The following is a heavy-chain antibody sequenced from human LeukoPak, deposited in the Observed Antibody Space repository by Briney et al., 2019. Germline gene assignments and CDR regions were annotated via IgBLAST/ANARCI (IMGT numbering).Heavy chain of an antibody. Sequence: SETLSLTCAVYGGSFSGYYWSWIRQPPGKGLEWIGEINHSGSTNYNPSLKSRVTISVDTSKYQFSLKLSSVTAADTAVYYCARGQLWFGESYFDYWGQGTLVTVSS. V-gene: IGHV4-34*01. J-gene: IGHJ4*02. CDR3: ARGQLWFGESYFDY. D-gene: IGHD3-10*01. CDR2: INHSGST. CDR1: GGSFSGYY.